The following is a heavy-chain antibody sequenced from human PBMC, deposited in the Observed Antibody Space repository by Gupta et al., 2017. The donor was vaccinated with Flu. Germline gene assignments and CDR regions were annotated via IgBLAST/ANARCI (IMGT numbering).Heavy chain of an antibody. CDR3: ASWWELLDYFDY. CDR1: GFTFSSYW. CDR2: INSDGSST. Sequence: EVQLVESGGGLVQPGGSLRLSCAASGFTFSSYWMHWVRQAPGKGLVWVSRINSDGSSTSYADSVKGRFTISRDNAKNTLYLQMNSLRAEDTAVYYCASWWELLDYFDYWGQGTLVTVSS. J-gene: IGHJ4*02. V-gene: IGHV3-74*01. D-gene: IGHD1-26*01.